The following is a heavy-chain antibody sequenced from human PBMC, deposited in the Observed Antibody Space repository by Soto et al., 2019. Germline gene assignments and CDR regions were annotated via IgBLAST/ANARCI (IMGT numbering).Heavy chain of an antibody. CDR2: INHSGST. Sequence: PSETLSLTCAVYGWSFSRYYWSWIRQPPGKGLEWIGEINHSGSTNYNPSLKSRVTISVDTSKNQFSLKLSSVTAADTAVYYCARVGGITGPTYYFDYWGQGTLVTVSS. V-gene: IGHV4-34*01. CDR3: ARVGGITGPTYYFDY. J-gene: IGHJ4*02. CDR1: GWSFSRYY. D-gene: IGHD1-20*01.